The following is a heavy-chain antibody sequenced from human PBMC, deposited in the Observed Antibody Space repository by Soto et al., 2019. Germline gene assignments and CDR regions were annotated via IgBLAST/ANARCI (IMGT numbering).Heavy chain of an antibody. CDR1: GGSISSINYH. J-gene: IGHJ4*02. D-gene: IGHD2-8*02. CDR2: IHYSGST. CDR3: AKGTSLVQSGFDF. Sequence: QLQLQESGPGLVKPSETLSLTCNVSGGSISSINYHWSWIRQPPGTGLEGIAGIHYSGSTYYNPSLRSRVTRSVDTSKNQFSLKLSSVTAADTAVYYFAKGTSLVQSGFDFWGQGTLVTVS. V-gene: IGHV4-39*01.